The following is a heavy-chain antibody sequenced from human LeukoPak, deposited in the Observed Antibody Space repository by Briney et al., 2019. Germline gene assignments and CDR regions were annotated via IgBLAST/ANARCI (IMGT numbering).Heavy chain of an antibody. CDR2: IYHSGSP. V-gene: IGHV4-4*02. CDR1: GDSISRSNW. D-gene: IGHD2-8*01. J-gene: IGHJ5*02. Sequence: PSGTLSLTCVVSGDSISRSNWWSWVRQPPGKGLEWTGEIYHSGSPNYNPSLKSRVTISLDISKNQFSLKLDSVTAADTAVYYCARQSDTNGPGSWGQGTLVTVSS. CDR3: ARQSDTNGPGS.